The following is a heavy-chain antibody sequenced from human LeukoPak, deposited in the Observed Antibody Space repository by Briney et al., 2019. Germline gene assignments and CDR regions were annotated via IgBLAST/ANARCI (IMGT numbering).Heavy chain of an antibody. Sequence: GRSLRLSCAASGFTFSSYAMHWVRQAPGKGLEWVAVISYDGSNKYYADSVKGRLTISRDNSKNTLYLQMNSLRAEDTAVYYCARGSGSYTKNWFDPWGQGTLVTVSS. CDR3: ARGSGSYTKNWFDP. V-gene: IGHV3-30*04. D-gene: IGHD1-26*01. J-gene: IGHJ5*02. CDR2: ISYDGSNK. CDR1: GFTFSSYA.